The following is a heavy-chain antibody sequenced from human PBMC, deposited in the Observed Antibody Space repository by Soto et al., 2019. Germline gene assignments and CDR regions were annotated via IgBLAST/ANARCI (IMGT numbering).Heavy chain of an antibody. D-gene: IGHD3-3*01. J-gene: IGHJ6*02. V-gene: IGHV3-33*08. Sequence: VQLVESGGGLVKPGGSLRLSCAASGFTFSSYGMHWVRQAPGKGLEWVAVIWYDGSNKYYADSVKGRFTISRDNSKNTLYLQMNSLRAEDTAVYYCARDREIFGVTNYYYGMDVWGQGTTVTVSS. CDR3: ARDREIFGVTNYYYGMDV. CDR1: GFTFSSYG. CDR2: IWYDGSNK.